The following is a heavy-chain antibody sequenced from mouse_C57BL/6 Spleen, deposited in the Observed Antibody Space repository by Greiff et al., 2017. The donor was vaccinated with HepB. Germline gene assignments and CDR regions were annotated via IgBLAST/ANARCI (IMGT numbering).Heavy chain of an antibody. CDR1: GFTFSSYA. CDR3: ARDPDSSGSLFAY. Sequence: EVKLVESGGGLVKPGGSLKLSCAASGFTFSSYAMSWVRQTPEKRLEWVATISDGGSYTYYPDNVKGRFTISRDNAKNKLYLQMSHLKSEDTAMYYCARDPDSSGSLFAYWGQGTLVTVSA. J-gene: IGHJ3*01. CDR2: ISDGGSYT. D-gene: IGHD3-2*02. V-gene: IGHV5-4*01.